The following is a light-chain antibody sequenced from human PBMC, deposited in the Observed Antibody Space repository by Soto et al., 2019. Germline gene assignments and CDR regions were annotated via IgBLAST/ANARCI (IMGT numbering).Light chain of an antibody. J-gene: IGLJ2*01. CDR3: SLYRCTNTPVL. CDR1: SSDVGTYNY. Sequence: QSALTQPASVSGSPGQSITISCTGTSSDVGTYNYVSWYQHYPGKAPKVMIYDVSDRPSGVSTRFSGSKSGNTASLTISGLQAEDEAVYYFSLYRCTNTPVLFGGGTKLTVL. V-gene: IGLV2-14*03. CDR2: DVS.